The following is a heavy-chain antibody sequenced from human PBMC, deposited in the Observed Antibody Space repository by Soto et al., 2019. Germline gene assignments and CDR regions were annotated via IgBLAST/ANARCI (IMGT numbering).Heavy chain of an antibody. CDR2: IYSGGNT. D-gene: IGHD3-22*01. CDR1: GFTVSSNS. CDR3: ARDRVESGYPYDFQH. J-gene: IGHJ1*01. Sequence: EVQLVESGGGLIQPGGSLRLSCAASGFTVSSNSMSWVRQAPGKGLEWVSVIYSGGNTYYADSVKGRFTIYRDNSKNTLYLQMNSQRADDTAVDYCARDRVESGYPYDFQHWGQGTMVTVSS. V-gene: IGHV3-53*01.